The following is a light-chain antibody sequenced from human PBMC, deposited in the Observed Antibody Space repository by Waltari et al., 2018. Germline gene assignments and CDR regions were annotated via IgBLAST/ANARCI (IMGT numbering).Light chain of an antibody. CDR3: QQSYSTPIT. Sequence: DIQMTQSPSSLSASVGDRVTITCRASQSISSYLNWYQQNPGKAPKLRIYAASSLQSGVPSRFSGSGSGTDFTLTISSLQPEDFATYYCQQSYSTPITFGQGTRLEIK. V-gene: IGKV1-39*01. J-gene: IGKJ5*01. CDR1: QSISSY. CDR2: AAS.